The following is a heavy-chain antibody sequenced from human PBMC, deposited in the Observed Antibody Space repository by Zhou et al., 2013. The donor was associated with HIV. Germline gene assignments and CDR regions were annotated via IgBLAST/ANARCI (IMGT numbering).Heavy chain of an antibody. D-gene: IGHD2-8*02. J-gene: IGHJ4*02. Sequence: QVQLVQSGAEVKKPGSSVKVSCKASGGTFSSYAISWVRQAPGQGLEWMGRIIPILGIANYAQKFQGRVTITADKSTSTAYMELSSLRSEDTAVYYCASDCTGGVCYTDYWGQGNPGHRLL. V-gene: IGHV1-69*04. CDR2: IIPILGIA. CDR1: GGTFSSYA. CDR3: ASDCTGGVCYTDY.